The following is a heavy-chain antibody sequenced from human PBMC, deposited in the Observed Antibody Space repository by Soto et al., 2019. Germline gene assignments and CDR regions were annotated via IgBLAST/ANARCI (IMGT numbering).Heavy chain of an antibody. V-gene: IGHV1-69*01. CDR1: GGTFSSYA. CDR2: IIPIFGTA. Sequence: QVQLVQSGAEVKKPGSSVKVSCKASGGTFSSYAISWVRQAPGQGLEWMGGIIPIFGTANYAQKFQGRVTITADESTSTAYMELSSLRSEDTAVYYCARMSIAARPNHYYCYYGMDVWGQGTTVTVSS. D-gene: IGHD6-6*01. J-gene: IGHJ6*02. CDR3: ARMSIAARPNHYYCYYGMDV.